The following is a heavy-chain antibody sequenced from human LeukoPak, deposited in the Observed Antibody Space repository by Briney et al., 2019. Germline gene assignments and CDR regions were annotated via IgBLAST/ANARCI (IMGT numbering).Heavy chain of an antibody. Sequence: GESLKISCNGSGYSITTYWIGWVRQLPGGGLGLVGIIYPGDSDTRYSPSFQGQVTISADKSISTAYLQWSSLKASDTAMYYCARRFDTSGYFQNWGQGTLVTVSS. J-gene: IGHJ1*01. CDR2: IYPGDSDT. CDR3: ARRFDTSGYFQN. V-gene: IGHV5-51*01. D-gene: IGHD3-22*01. CDR1: GYSITTYW.